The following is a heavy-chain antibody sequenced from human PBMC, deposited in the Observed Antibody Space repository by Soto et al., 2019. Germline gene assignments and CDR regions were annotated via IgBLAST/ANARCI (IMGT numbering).Heavy chain of an antibody. Sequence: QVQLVQSGAEVKKPGSSVKVSCKASGGTFSTYTITWVRQAPGQGLEWMGRIIPIIGIINYAQKFQGRVTITADKFTGTAYVELTRLRAADPAVSYCAGDPDSHYNASHASSYTGGQGTLVTVSS. CDR2: IIPIIGII. CDR3: AGDPDSHYNASHASSYT. CDR1: GGTFSTYT. V-gene: IGHV1-69*08. J-gene: IGHJ4*02. D-gene: IGHD3-22*01.